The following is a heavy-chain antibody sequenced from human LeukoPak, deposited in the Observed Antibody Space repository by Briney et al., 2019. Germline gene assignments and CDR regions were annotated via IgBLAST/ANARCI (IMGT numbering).Heavy chain of an antibody. CDR2: ISYDGSNK. D-gene: IGHD4-17*01. J-gene: IGHJ5*02. V-gene: IGHV3-30*18. CDR1: GFTFSSYG. CDR3: AKDEYGDYGDSNWFDP. Sequence: GGSLRLSCAASGFTFSSYGMHGVRQAPGKGLEGVAVISYDGSNKYYADSVKGRFTISRDNSKNTLYLQMNSLRAEDTAVYYCAKDEYGDYGDSNWFDPWGQGTLVTVSS.